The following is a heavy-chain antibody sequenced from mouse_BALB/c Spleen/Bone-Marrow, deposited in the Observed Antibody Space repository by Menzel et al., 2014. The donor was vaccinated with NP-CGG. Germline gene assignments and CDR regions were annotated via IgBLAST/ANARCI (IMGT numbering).Heavy chain of an antibody. D-gene: IGHD2-4*01. CDR1: GYTFTAYV. V-gene: IGHV1-14*01. CDR2: INPYNDGT. J-gene: IGHJ4*01. Sequence: EVQLQQSGPELVKPGASVKMSCKASGYTFTAYVMHWVKQKPGQGLEWIGYINPYNDGTKYNEMFKGKATLTSDKSSSTAYMELSSLTSEDSAVYYCAREGGLRRGDYYAMDYWGQGTSGTVSS. CDR3: AREGGLRRGDYYAMDY.